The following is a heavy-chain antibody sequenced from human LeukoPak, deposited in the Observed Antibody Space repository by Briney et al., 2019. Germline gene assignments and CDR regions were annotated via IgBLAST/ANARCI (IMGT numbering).Heavy chain of an antibody. J-gene: IGHJ4*02. CDR3: ATRSTGVAATFDS. V-gene: IGHV4-59*01. CDR1: GGPISSYY. Sequence: KPSETLSLTCTVSGGPISSYYWSWIRQPPGKGLEWIGYIYYSGNSNYNPSLKSRVTISADTSKNEFSLKLSSVTAADTAIYYCATRSTGVAATFDSWGQGALVTVSS. CDR2: IYYSGNS. D-gene: IGHD2-15*01.